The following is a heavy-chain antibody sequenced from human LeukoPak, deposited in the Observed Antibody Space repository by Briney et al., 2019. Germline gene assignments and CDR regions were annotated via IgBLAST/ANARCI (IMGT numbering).Heavy chain of an antibody. Sequence: GGSLRLSCGASGFTFSSYAMSWVRQAPGKGLEWVSGISGSGDRRNYADSVKGRFTISRDISKNTLYLQMNSLRAEDTAVYYCAKRRGLELLYYYYMDVWGKGTTVTVSS. CDR3: AKRRGLELLYYYYMDV. J-gene: IGHJ6*03. CDR1: GFTFSSYA. V-gene: IGHV3-23*01. D-gene: IGHD1-7*01. CDR2: ISGSGDRR.